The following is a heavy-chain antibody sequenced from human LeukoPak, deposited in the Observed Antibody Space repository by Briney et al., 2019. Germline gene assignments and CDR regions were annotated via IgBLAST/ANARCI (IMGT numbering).Heavy chain of an antibody. CDR3: ARGYSSSWYLD. J-gene: IGHJ4*02. CDR2: IGTAGEI. D-gene: IGHD6-13*01. CDR1: GFTFSSYD. V-gene: IGHV3-13*01. Sequence: GGSLRLSCAASGFTFSSYDIHWVRRATGKGLEWVSGIGTAGEIYYPGSVKGRFTISRENAKNSLYLQMNSLRAGDTAVYYCARGYSSSWYLDWGQGTPVTVSS.